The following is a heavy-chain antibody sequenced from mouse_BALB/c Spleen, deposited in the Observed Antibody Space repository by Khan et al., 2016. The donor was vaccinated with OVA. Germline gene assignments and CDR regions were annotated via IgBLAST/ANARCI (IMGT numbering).Heavy chain of an antibody. J-gene: IGHJ3*01. CDR1: GYTFTNYW. Sequence: QVQLQQSGAELVKPGASVKLSCKTSGYTFTNYWIQWVKQRPGQGLGWIGEIFPGTGTTYYTENFKAKATLTIDTTSSTAYMQHSSLTSAASAVSFCTRGDVDDYDFASCGQRTLFTVSA. D-gene: IGHD2-4*01. CDR3: TRGDVDDYDFAS. V-gene: IGHV1S132*01. CDR2: IFPGTGTT.